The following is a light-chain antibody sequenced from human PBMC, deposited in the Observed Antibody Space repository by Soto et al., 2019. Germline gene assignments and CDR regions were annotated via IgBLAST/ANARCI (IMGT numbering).Light chain of an antibody. CDR1: SSKIGSNY. Sequence: QSVLTQPPSVSAAPGQKVTISCSGNSSKIGSNYVSWYQQLPGTAPKLLIYDNNKRPSGIPDRFSGSKSGTSATLGITGLQTGDEADYYCGTWDSSLSAYVFGTGTKVTVL. CDR3: GTWDSSLSAYV. CDR2: DNN. V-gene: IGLV1-51*01. J-gene: IGLJ1*01.